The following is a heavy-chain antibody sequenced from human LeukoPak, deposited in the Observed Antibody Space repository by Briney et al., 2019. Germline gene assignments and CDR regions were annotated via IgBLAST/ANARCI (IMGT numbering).Heavy chain of an antibody. CDR2: INPNGGDT. CDR3: ARSPHILTGENFDY. D-gene: IGHD3-9*01. V-gene: IGHV1-2*02. Sequence: ASVKVSCKASGYTFTGYYIHWVRQAPGQGLEWMGWINPNGGDTNYAQKFQGRVTMTRDTSISTAYMELSRLRSDDTAVYYCARSPHILTGENFDYWGQGTLLTVSS. J-gene: IGHJ4*02. CDR1: GYTFTGYY.